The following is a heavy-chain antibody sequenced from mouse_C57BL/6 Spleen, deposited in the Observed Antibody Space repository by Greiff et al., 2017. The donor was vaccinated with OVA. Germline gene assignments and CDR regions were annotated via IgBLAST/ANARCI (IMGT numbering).Heavy chain of an antibody. CDR1: GYAFSSYW. Sequence: QVQLKESGAELVKPGASVKISCKASGYAFSSYWMNWVKQRPGKGLEWIGQIYPGDGDTNYNGKFKGKATLTADKSSSTAYMQLSSLTSEDSAVYFCARVYYGNYVAMDYWGQGTSVTVSS. CDR2: IYPGDGDT. J-gene: IGHJ4*01. CDR3: ARVYYGNYVAMDY. D-gene: IGHD2-1*01. V-gene: IGHV1-80*01.